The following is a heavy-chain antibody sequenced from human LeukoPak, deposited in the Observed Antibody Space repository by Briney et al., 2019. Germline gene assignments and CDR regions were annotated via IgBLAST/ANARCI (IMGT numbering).Heavy chain of an antibody. J-gene: IGHJ3*02. V-gene: IGHV4-39*01. CDR3: ARGCSSTSCHGAFDI. CDR2: IYYSGST. CDR1: GGSISSYY. Sequence: PSETLSLTCTVSGGSISSYYWGWIRQPPGKGLEWIGSIYYSGSTYYNPSLKSRVTISVDTSKNQFSLKLSSVTAADTAVYYCARGCSSTSCHGAFDIWGQGTMVTVSS. D-gene: IGHD2-2*01.